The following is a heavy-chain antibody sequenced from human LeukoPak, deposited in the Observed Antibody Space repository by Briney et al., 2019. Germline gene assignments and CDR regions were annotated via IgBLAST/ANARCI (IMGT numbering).Heavy chain of an antibody. CDR2: IYYSGST. J-gene: IGHJ5*02. Sequence: SQTLSLTCTVSGGSISSGDYYWSWIRQPPGKGLEWIGYIYYSGSTYYNPSLKSRVTISVDTSKNQFSLKLSSVTAADTAVYYCASLPGYGNWFDPWGQGTLVTVSS. V-gene: IGHV4-30-4*01. D-gene: IGHD6-13*01. CDR3: ASLPGYGNWFDP. CDR1: GGSISSGDYY.